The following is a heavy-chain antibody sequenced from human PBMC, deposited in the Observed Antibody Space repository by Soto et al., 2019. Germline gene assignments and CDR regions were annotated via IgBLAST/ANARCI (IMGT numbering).Heavy chain of an antibody. J-gene: IGHJ4*02. CDR1: GGTFSSYT. CDR2: IIPILGIA. Sequence: QVQLVQSGAEVKKPESSVKVSCKASGGTFSSYTISWVRQAPGQGLEWMGRIIPILGIANYAQKFQGRVTITADKSTSTAYMELSSLRSEDTAVYYCARAFYSGYDWGYWGQGTLVTVSS. V-gene: IGHV1-69*02. D-gene: IGHD5-12*01. CDR3: ARAFYSGYDWGY.